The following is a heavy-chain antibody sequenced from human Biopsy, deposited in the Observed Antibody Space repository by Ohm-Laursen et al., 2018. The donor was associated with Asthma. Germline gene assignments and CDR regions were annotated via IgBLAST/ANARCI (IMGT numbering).Heavy chain of an antibody. J-gene: IGHJ3*02. CDR2: ISKDASTQ. V-gene: IGHV3-30*01. Sequence: SLRLSCAASGFSFSNFAIHWVREAPGKGLGWVGVISKDASTQDYADSVKGRFTMARDNSKNTLDLQMNSLREEDTAVYYCVRDGTDDAFDIWGQGTVVSVSS. D-gene: IGHD1-1*01. CDR1: GFSFSNFA. CDR3: VRDGTDDAFDI.